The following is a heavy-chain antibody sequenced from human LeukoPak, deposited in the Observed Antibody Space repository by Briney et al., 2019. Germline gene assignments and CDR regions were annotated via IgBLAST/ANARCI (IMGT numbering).Heavy chain of an antibody. Sequence: SETLSLTCAVSGGSISSGGYSWSWIRQPPGKGLEWIGYIYHSGSTYYNPSLKSRVTISVDRSKNQFSLKLSSVTAADTAVYYCARGVVIGSFDYWGQGTLVTVSS. CDR2: IYHSGST. J-gene: IGHJ4*02. V-gene: IGHV4-30-2*01. D-gene: IGHD3-22*01. CDR1: GGSISSGGYS. CDR3: ARGVVIGSFDY.